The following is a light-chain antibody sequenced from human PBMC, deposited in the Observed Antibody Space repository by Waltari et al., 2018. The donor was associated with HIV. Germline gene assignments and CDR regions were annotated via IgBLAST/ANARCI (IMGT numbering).Light chain of an antibody. CDR3: QQYGTSPT. Sequence: IVLTQSPGTLSLSPGESATLSCRASQSVSSNYVAWYQQKPGQDPRLLIYGTSIRATGIPDRFSGSGSGTDFTLTITRLEPEDFALYYCQQYGTSPTFGQGTKVEIK. V-gene: IGKV3-20*01. CDR2: GTS. J-gene: IGKJ1*01. CDR1: QSVSSNY.